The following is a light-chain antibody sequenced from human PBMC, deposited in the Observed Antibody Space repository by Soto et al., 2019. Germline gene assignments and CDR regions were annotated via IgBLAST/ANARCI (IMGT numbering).Light chain of an antibody. CDR1: QIISSW. Sequence: DIQMTQSPSTLSASVGDRVTITCRASQIISSWLAWYQQKPGKAPKLLIYDASSLESGGPSRFSGSGSGTEFTLTISSLQPDDFATYYCQQYNSYSPLTFGGGTKVEIK. CDR3: QQYNSYSPLT. J-gene: IGKJ4*01. V-gene: IGKV1-5*01. CDR2: DAS.